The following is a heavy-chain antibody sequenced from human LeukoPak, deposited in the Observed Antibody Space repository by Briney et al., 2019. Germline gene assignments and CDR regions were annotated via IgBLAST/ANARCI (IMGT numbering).Heavy chain of an antibody. CDR2: IQSDGSNT. V-gene: IGHV3-30*02. CDR3: AKRYCKSATCRSDMDA. Sequence: PGGSLRLSCAASGFTFSNYGMHWVRQAPCRGLEWVALIQSDGSNTYSADSVKGRFTISGDNPRNTLHLQMNRLRPEDTAVYYCAKRYCKSATCRSDMDAWGQGTTVTVSS. J-gene: IGHJ6*02. D-gene: IGHD2-15*01. CDR1: GFTFSNYG.